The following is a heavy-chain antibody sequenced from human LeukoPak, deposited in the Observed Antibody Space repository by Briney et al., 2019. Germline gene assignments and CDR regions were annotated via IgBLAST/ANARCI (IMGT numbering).Heavy chain of an antibody. V-gene: IGHV4-34*01. D-gene: IGHD3-22*01. CDR2: INQSGTS. CDR1: DGSLSTQY. J-gene: IGHJ3*02. Sequence: SETLSLTCGVYDGSLSTQYWSWIRQPPGKSLEWIGEINQSGTSNYNPSLSSRLTISVDTSNNQFSLRLNSVTAADTAVYYCARANYYDTSGYSRGAFDIWGQGTMVTVSS. CDR3: ARANYYDTSGYSRGAFDI.